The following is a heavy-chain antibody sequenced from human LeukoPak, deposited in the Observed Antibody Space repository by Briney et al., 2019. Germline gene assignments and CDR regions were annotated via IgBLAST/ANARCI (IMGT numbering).Heavy chain of an antibody. Sequence: GGSLRLSCAASGLTFSSYWMRWVRQAPGRGLEWVANIKHDGSETYYVDSVKGRFTISRDNAKNSLYLQMNSPRAEDTAVYFCARDKVERLFDYWGQGTLVTVSS. V-gene: IGHV3-7*01. CDR2: IKHDGSET. J-gene: IGHJ4*02. D-gene: IGHD1-1*01. CDR1: GLTFSSYW. CDR3: ARDKVERLFDY.